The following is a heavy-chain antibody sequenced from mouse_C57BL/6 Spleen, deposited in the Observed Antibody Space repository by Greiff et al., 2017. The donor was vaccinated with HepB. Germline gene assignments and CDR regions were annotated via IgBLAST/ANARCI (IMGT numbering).Heavy chain of an antibody. D-gene: IGHD1-1*01. V-gene: IGHV1-64*01. J-gene: IGHJ3*01. CDR2: IHPNSGST. Sequence: QVHVKQPGAELVKPGASVKLSCKASGYTFTSYWMHWVKQRPGQGLEWIGMIHPNSGSTNYNEKFKSKATLTVDKSSSTAYMQLSSLTSEDSAVYYCARDLTTGFAYWGQGTLVTVSA. CDR3: ARDLTTGFAY. CDR1: GYTFTSYW.